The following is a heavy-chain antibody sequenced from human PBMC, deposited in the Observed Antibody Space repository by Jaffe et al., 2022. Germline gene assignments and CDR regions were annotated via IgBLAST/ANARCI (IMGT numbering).Heavy chain of an antibody. D-gene: IGHD6-13*01. CDR3: SKSLSSWNYFDS. CDR1: GFTFSSYA. Sequence: EVQLLESGGGLVQPGGSLRLSCAASGFTFSSYAMNWVRQAPGKGLEWVSAIGGSGGTTYYADSVKGRFTISRDNSKNTLYLQMNSLRTEDTAVYYCSKSLSSWNYFDSWGQGTLVTVSS. V-gene: IGHV3-23*01. CDR2: IGGSGGTT. J-gene: IGHJ4*02.